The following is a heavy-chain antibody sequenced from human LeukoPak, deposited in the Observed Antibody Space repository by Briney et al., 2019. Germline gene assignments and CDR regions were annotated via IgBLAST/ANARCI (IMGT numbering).Heavy chain of an antibody. D-gene: IGHD2-2*01. Sequence: DRGGSLRLSCAASGFTVSTYYMTWVRQAPGKGLECVSVIYSGGSTYYADSVKGRFTVSRDNSKNTLYLQMNSLSAEDTAMYYCARGLGYCTSTTCLLPFDYWGQGTLVTVSS. V-gene: IGHV3-53*01. J-gene: IGHJ4*02. CDR3: ARGLGYCTSTTCLLPFDY. CDR2: IYSGGST. CDR1: GFTVSTYY.